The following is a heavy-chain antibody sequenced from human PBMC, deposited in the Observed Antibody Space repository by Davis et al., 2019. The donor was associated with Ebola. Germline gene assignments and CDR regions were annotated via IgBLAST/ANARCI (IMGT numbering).Heavy chain of an antibody. D-gene: IGHD6-13*01. CDR3: AKKKTLWAAAATFDY. J-gene: IGHJ4*02. V-gene: IGHV3-23*01. CDR2: ISGSGGST. CDR1: GFTFSSYA. Sequence: GESLKISCAASGFTFSSYAMSWVLQAPGKGLEWVSAISGSGGSTYYADSVKGRFTISRDNSKNTLYLQMNSLRAEDTAVYYCAKKKTLWAAAATFDYWGQGTLVTVSS.